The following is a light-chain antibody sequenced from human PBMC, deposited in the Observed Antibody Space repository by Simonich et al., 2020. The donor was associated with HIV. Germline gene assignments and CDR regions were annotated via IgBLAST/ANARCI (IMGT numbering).Light chain of an antibody. Sequence: QSVLTQPPSVSGAPGQRVTISCTGSSSNIGAGYDVHWYQKLPGTAPKLLIYCNINRPSGVPDRFSGSKSGSSASLAITGLQADDEADYDCQSYDSSLSGWVFGGGTKLAVL. CDR2: CNI. J-gene: IGLJ3*02. CDR3: QSYDSSLSGWV. V-gene: IGLV1-40*01. CDR1: SSNIGAGYD.